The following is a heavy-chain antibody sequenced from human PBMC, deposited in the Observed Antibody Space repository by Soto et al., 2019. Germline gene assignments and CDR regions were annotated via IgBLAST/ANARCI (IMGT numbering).Heavy chain of an antibody. CDR1: GGSISSGGYY. V-gene: IGHV4-31*03. CDR3: AREEGGGYDHRWFDP. D-gene: IGHD5-12*01. J-gene: IGHJ5*02. CDR2: IYYSGST. Sequence: QVQLQESGPGLVKPSQTLSLTCTVSGGSISSGGYYWSWIRQHPGKGLEWIGYIYYSGSTYYNPSLQSRGTISVDTSKNQFSLKLSSVTAADTAVYYCAREEGGGYDHRWFDPWGQGTLVTVSS.